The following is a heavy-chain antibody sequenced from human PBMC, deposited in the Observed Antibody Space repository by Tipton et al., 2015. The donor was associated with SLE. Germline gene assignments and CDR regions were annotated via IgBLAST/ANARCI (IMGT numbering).Heavy chain of an antibody. Sequence: TLSLTCTVSGGSISSASHYWSWIRQPPGKGLEWIGYIYYSGSTNYNPSLKSRVTISVDTSKNQFSLKLSSVTAADTAVYYCATAGGSGSNDAFDIWGRGTMVTVSS. J-gene: IGHJ3*02. CDR3: ATAGGSGSNDAFDI. V-gene: IGHV4-61*01. D-gene: IGHD3-10*01. CDR1: GGSISSASHY. CDR2: IYYSGST.